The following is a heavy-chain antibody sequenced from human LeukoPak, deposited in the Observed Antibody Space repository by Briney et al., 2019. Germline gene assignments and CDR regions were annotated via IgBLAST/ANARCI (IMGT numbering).Heavy chain of an antibody. CDR3: AREKLYYYGSGTNWFDP. CDR2: INHSGST. V-gene: IGHV4-34*01. Sequence: WETLSLTRAVYGGSLSAYYWSWIRQPPGKGLEWIGEINHSGSTNYNPSLKSRVTISVDTSKNQFSLKLSSVTAADTAVYYCAREKLYYYGSGTNWFDPWGQGTLVTVSS. CDR1: GGSLSAYY. J-gene: IGHJ5*02. D-gene: IGHD3-10*01.